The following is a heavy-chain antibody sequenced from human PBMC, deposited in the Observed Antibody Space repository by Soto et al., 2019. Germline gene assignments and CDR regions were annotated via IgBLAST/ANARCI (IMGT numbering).Heavy chain of an antibody. Sequence: ASVKVSCKVSGYTLTELSMHWVRQAPGKGLEWMGGFDPEDGETIYAQKFQGRVTMTEDTSTDTAYMELSSLRSEDTAVYYCATDFSVGYCSGGSCYSFDYWGQGTLVTVSS. J-gene: IGHJ4*02. CDR1: GYTLTELS. CDR3: ATDFSVGYCSGGSCYSFDY. V-gene: IGHV1-24*01. D-gene: IGHD2-15*01. CDR2: FDPEDGET.